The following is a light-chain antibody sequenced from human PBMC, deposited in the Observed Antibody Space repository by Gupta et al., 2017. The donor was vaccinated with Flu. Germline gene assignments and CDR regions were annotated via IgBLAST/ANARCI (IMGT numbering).Light chain of an antibody. CDR1: SSNIAINY. J-gene: IGLJ1*01. CDR2: ENN. Sequence: QSVLTQPPSVSAAPGQRVTISCSGSSSNIAINYVSWYQQFPGAAPKPLIYENNNRPSEIADRFSGSKSGTSATLAITGLQTGDEANYYCGTWDSSLTAYVFGSGTTVTVL. CDR3: GTWDSSLTAYV. V-gene: IGLV1-51*02.